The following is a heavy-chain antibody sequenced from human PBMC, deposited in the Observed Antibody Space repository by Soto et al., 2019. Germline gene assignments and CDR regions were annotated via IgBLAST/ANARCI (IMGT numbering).Heavy chain of an antibody. CDR3: ARDLKRYYDSSGYDYYYYGMDV. J-gene: IGHJ6*02. CDR1: GGTFSSYA. D-gene: IGHD3-22*01. Sequence: QVQLVQSGAEVKKPGYSVKVSCKASGGTFSSYAISWVRQAPGQGLEWMGGIIPIFGTAKYAQKFQGRVTITADESTSTTYMEVSSLRSEDTAEYYCARDLKRYYDSSGYDYYYYGMDVLVQWTTVTVSS. V-gene: IGHV1-69*01. CDR2: IIPIFGTA.